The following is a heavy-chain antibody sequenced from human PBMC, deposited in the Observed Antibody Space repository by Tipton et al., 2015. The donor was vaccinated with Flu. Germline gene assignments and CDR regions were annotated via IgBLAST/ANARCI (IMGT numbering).Heavy chain of an antibody. Sequence: QLVQSGGGLIQPGGSLRLSCAASGFTVSSNYMSWVRQAPGKGLEWVSVIYSGGGTYYADSVKDRFTISRDNSKNTLYLQMNSLRAEDTAVYYCARERPPKGWLPYDAFDIWGQGTMVTVSS. J-gene: IGHJ3*02. CDR1: GFTVSSNY. CDR3: ARERPPKGWLPYDAFDI. CDR2: IYSGGGT. D-gene: IGHD5-24*01. V-gene: IGHV3-53*01.